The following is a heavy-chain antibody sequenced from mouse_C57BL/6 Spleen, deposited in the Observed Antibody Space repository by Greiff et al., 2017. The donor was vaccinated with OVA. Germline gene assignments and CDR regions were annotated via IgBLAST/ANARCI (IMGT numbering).Heavy chain of an antibody. CDR1: GYTFTSYW. V-gene: IGHV1-50*01. J-gene: IGHJ3*01. D-gene: IGHD1-1*01. Sequence: VQLQQSGAELVKPGASVKLSCKASGYTFTSYWMQWVKQRPGQGLEWIGEIDPSDSYTNYNQKFKGKATLTVDTSSSTAYMQLSSLTSEDSAVYYCARAYGSSYPAYWGQGTLVTVSA. CDR2: IDPSDSYT. CDR3: ARAYGSSYPAY.